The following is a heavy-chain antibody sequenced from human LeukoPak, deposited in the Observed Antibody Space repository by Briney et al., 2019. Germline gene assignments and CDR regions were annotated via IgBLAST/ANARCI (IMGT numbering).Heavy chain of an antibody. V-gene: IGHV3-49*04. Sequence: GRSLRLSCTGSGFTFGDYAMSWVRQAPGKGLEWVGFIRSKAYGGTTEYAASVKGRFTISRDDSKSIAYLQMNSLKTEDTGVYYCTRGPHPVRGDYWGQGTLVTVSS. CDR3: TRGPHPVRGDY. J-gene: IGHJ4*02. D-gene: IGHD3-10*01. CDR1: GFTFGDYA. CDR2: IRSKAYGGTT.